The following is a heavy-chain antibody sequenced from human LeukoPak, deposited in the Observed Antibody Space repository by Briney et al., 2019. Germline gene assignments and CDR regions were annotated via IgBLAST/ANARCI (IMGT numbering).Heavy chain of an antibody. Sequence: GGSLRLSCGASGFTVSSKYMSWVRQAPGKGLEWVSVIYSGGSTYYADSVKGRFTISRDDSKNTVDLQMNSLRVEDTAVYYCAMRGNTWYDCWGQGTLVTVSS. CDR2: IYSGGST. J-gene: IGHJ4*02. CDR3: AMRGNTWYDC. D-gene: IGHD6-13*01. CDR1: GFTVSSKY. V-gene: IGHV3-53*01.